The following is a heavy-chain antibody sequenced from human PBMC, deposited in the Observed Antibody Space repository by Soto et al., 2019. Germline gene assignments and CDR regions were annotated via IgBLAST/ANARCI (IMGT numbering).Heavy chain of an antibody. V-gene: IGHV1-69*02. CDR3: ARSYGSGSQAFDF. D-gene: IGHD3-10*01. CDR2: ILPILYMS. Sequence: QVHLVQSGTAVKKPGSSVTVSCKASGDTFNAYTINWVRQAPGQRLEWVGRILPILYMSNYALKFQGRVTSTADRSTTTVHLHLSSLRSDDTAVYYCARSYGSGSQAFDFWGQGTLVTVSS. J-gene: IGHJ4*02. CDR1: GDTFNAYT.